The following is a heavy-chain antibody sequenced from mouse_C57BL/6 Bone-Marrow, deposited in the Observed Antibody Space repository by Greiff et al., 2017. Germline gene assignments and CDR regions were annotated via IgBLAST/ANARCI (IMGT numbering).Heavy chain of an antibody. J-gene: IGHJ3*01. CDR2: ILPGSGST. D-gene: IGHD1-1*01. CDR3: ARRYYGSSYGFAY. V-gene: IGHV1-9*01. Sequence: QVQLQQSGAELMKPGASVKLSCKATGYTFTGYWIEWVKQRPGHGLEWIGEILPGSGSTNYNEKFKGKATFTADTSSNTAYMQLSSLTTEDSAIDYCARRYYGSSYGFAYWGQGTLVTVSA. CDR1: GYTFTGYW.